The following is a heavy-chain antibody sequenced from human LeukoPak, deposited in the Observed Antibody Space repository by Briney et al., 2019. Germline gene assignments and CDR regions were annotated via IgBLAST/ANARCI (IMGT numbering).Heavy chain of an antibody. CDR3: AAAATDWFDP. V-gene: IGHV4-30-4*07. J-gene: IGHJ5*02. CDR1: GGSISSGGYS. D-gene: IGHD6-13*01. CDR2: IYYSGST. Sequence: SETLSLTCAVSGGSISSGGYSWSWIRQPPGKGLEWIGYIYYSGSTYYNPSLKSRVTISVDTSKNQFSLKLSSVTAADTAVYYCAAAATDWFDPWGQGTLVTVSS.